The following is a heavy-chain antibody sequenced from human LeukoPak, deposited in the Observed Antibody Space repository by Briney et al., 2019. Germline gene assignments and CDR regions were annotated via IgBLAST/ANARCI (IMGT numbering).Heavy chain of an antibody. J-gene: IGHJ4*02. Sequence: GGSLRLSCAASGFTVSSSYMSWVRQAPGKGLEWVSVIYSGGSTYYADSVKGRFTISRDNSKNTLFLRMNSLRAEDTAVYYCARSTTVTPPFISWGQGTLVTVSS. CDR3: ARSTTVTPPFIS. CDR1: GFTVSSSY. V-gene: IGHV3-66*01. D-gene: IGHD4-11*01. CDR2: IYSGGST.